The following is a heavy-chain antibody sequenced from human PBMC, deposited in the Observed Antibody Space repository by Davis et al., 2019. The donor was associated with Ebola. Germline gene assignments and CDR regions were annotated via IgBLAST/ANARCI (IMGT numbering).Heavy chain of an antibody. V-gene: IGHV1-69*13. D-gene: IGHD4/OR15-4a*01. CDR2: IIPVFGIP. Sequence: SVKVSCKASGGTFSSYAISWVRQAPGQGLDWMGGIIPVFGIPKYAQKFQGRVTITADESTSTAYMELSSLRSEDTAVYYCARDKMVLTDNWLDPWGQGTLVTVSS. CDR3: ARDKMVLTDNWLDP. CDR1: GGTFSSYA. J-gene: IGHJ5*02.